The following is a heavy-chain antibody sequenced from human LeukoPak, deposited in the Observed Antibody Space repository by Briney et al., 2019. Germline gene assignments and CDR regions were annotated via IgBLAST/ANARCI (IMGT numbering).Heavy chain of an antibody. Sequence: GGSLRLSCAASGFTFSSYGMHWVRQAPGKGLEWVAVIWYDGSNKYYADSVKGRFTISRDNSKNTLYLQMNSLRAEDTAVYYCAREQLERVYYYYYGMDVWGQGTTVTVSS. CDR3: AREQLERVYYYYYGMDV. CDR1: GFTFSSYG. J-gene: IGHJ6*02. V-gene: IGHV3-33*01. D-gene: IGHD1-1*01. CDR2: IWYDGSNK.